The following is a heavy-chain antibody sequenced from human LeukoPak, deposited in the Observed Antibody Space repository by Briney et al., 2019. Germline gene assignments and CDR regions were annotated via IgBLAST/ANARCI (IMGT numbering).Heavy chain of an antibody. CDR2: INHSGST. CDR1: GGSFSGYY. V-gene: IGHV4-34*01. J-gene: IGHJ4*02. CDR3: ARRSGPDWIDY. Sequence: SETLSLTCVVYGGSFSGYYWSWIRQPPGKGLEWIGEINHSGSTNYNPSLKSRVTISVDTSKNQFSLKLSSVTAADTAVYYCARRSGPDWIDYWGQGTLVTVSS. D-gene: IGHD1-1*01.